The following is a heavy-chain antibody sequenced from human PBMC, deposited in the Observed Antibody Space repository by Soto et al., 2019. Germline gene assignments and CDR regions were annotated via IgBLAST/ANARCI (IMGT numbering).Heavy chain of an antibody. CDR3: AKEVTVVTRYYYYGMDV. Sequence: EVQLLESGGGLVQPGGSLRLSCAASGFTFSSYAMSWVRQAPGKGLEWVSAISGSGGSTYYAVSVKGRFTISRDNSKNTLYLQMNSLRAEYTAVYYCAKEVTVVTRYYYYGMDVWGQGTTVTVSS. D-gene: IGHD2-21*02. V-gene: IGHV3-23*01. J-gene: IGHJ6*02. CDR1: GFTFSSYA. CDR2: ISGSGGST.